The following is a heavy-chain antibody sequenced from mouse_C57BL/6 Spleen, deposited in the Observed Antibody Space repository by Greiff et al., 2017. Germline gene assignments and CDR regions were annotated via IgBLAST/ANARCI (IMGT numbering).Heavy chain of an antibody. CDR1: GYAFSSSW. V-gene: IGHV1-82*01. D-gene: IGHD4-1*01. J-gene: IGHJ2*01. CDR3: ARWEGNYFDY. CDR2: IYPGDGDT. Sequence: VKLLESGPELVKPGASVKISCKASGYAFSSSWMNWVHPRPGKGLVWIGRIYPGDGDTNYNGKFKGKATLAAEKSSSTAYMQLSSLTSEDSAVYFCARWEGNYFDYWGQGTTLTVSS.